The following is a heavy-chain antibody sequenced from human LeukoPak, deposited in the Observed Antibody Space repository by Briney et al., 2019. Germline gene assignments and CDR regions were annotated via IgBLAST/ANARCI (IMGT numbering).Heavy chain of an antibody. CDR1: GVTFSSYG. J-gene: IGHJ4*02. V-gene: IGHV3-30*03. Sequence: GRSLRLSCAASGVTFSSYGMHWVRQAPGKGLEWVAVISYDGSNKYYADSVKGRFTISRDNSKNTLYLQMNSLRAEDTAVYYCARGEDIVGSAGSTFDYWGQGTLVTVSS. CDR2: ISYDGSNK. D-gene: IGHD2-15*01. CDR3: ARGEDIVGSAGSTFDY.